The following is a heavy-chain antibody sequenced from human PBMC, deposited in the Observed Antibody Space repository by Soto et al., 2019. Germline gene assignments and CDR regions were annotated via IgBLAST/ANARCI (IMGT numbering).Heavy chain of an antibody. Sequence: GGSLRLSCAASGFEFRANWMHWVRQAPGQGLVWVSRLNHEGTYKSYADSVKGRFTISRDNVKSELYLQMNNLRTEDTAVYYCARGGLEPFDYWGQGTLVTVSS. CDR3: ARGGLEPFDY. J-gene: IGHJ4*02. D-gene: IGHD1-1*01. V-gene: IGHV3-74*01. CDR1: GFEFRANW. CDR2: LNHEGTYK.